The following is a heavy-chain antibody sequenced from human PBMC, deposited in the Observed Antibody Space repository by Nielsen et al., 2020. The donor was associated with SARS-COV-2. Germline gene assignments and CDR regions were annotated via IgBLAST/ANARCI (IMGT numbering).Heavy chain of an antibody. D-gene: IGHD1-26*01. V-gene: IGHV3-30*18. Sequence: GGFLRLSCAASGFTFSSYGMHWVRQAPGKGLEWVAVISYDGSNKYYADSVKGRFTISRDNSKNTLYLQMNSLRAEDTAVYYCAKDDSGGSPSAFDIWGQGTMVTVSS. CDR3: AKDDSGGSPSAFDI. CDR2: ISYDGSNK. J-gene: IGHJ3*02. CDR1: GFTFSSYG.